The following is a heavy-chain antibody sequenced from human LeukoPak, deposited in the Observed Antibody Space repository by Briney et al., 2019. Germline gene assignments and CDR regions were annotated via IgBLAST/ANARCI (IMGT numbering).Heavy chain of an antibody. V-gene: IGHV3-7*01. CDR3: ARISGRVGATGYKTYYYYGMDV. D-gene: IGHD1-26*01. CDR1: GFTFSSYW. Sequence: GGSLRLSCAASGFTFSSYWMSWVRQAPGKGLEWVANIKQDGSEKYYVDSVKGRFTISRDNAKNSLYLQMNSLRAEDTAVYYCARISGRVGATGYKTYYYYGMDVWGQGTTVTVSS. J-gene: IGHJ6*02. CDR2: IKQDGSEK.